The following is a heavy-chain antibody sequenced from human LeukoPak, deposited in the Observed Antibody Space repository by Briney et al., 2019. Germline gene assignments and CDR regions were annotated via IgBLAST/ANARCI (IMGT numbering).Heavy chain of an antibody. V-gene: IGHV3-30*18. Sequence: PGRSLRLSCAASGFTFSSYGMHWVRQAPGKGLEWVAVISYDGSNKYYADSVKGRFTISRDNSKNTLYLQMNSLRAEDTAVYYCAKTTTLIAVAGHFDYWGQGTLVTVSS. CDR1: GFTFSSYG. CDR2: ISYDGSNK. J-gene: IGHJ4*02. D-gene: IGHD6-19*01. CDR3: AKTTTLIAVAGHFDY.